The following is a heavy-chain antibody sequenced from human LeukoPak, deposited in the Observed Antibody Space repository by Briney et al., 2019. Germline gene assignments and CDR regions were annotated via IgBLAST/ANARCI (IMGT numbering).Heavy chain of an antibody. CDR2: INTYTGNP. V-gene: IGHV7-4-1*02. Sequence: EASVNVSCKASGYAFTEYAMNWVRQAPGQGLEWMGWINTYTGNPTYGQGFTGRFVFSLDTSVSTAYLQINSLKAEDSAVYYCARDPIRISGSVAFDPWGQGTLVTVSS. D-gene: IGHD5-12*01. CDR1: GYAFTEYA. J-gene: IGHJ5*02. CDR3: ARDPIRISGSVAFDP.